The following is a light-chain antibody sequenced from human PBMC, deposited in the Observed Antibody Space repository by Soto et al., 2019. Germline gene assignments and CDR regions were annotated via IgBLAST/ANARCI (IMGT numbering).Light chain of an antibody. J-gene: IGLJ2*01. CDR2: QDN. CDR3: QSYDTINQAGI. V-gene: IGLV6-57*04. CDR1: SGSIARNY. Sequence: NFMLTQPHSVSESQGKTVTISCTRSSGSIARNYVQWYQQRPGGAPTTVIYQDNQRPSGVPDRFSGSIDSSSNSASLTISGLKTEDEADYYCQSYDTINQAGIFGGGTKVTVL.